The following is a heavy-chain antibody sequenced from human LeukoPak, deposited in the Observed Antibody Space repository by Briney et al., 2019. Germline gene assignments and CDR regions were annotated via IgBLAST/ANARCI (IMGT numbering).Heavy chain of an antibody. D-gene: IGHD6-6*01. Sequence: SETLSLTCAVYGGSFSGHYWSWIRQPPGKGLEWIGEINHSGSTNYNPSLKSRVTISVDTSKNQFSLKLSSVTAADTAVYYCARCIAARPFDYWGQGTLVTVSS. CDR2: INHSGST. J-gene: IGHJ4*02. CDR1: GGSFSGHY. V-gene: IGHV4-34*01. CDR3: ARCIAARPFDY.